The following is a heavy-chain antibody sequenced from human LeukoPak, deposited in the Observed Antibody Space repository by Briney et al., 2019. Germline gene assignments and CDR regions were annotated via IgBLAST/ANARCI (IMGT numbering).Heavy chain of an antibody. J-gene: IGHJ4*02. V-gene: IGHV4-4*02. D-gene: IGHD3-16*02. CDR1: GGSISSSHW. Sequence: SGTLSLTCAVSGGSISSSHWWSWVRQPPGKGLEWIGEIYHSGSTNYNPSLKSRVTISVDKSKNQFSLKLSSVTAADTAVYYCASTDDYVWGSYPNYWGQGTLVTVSS. CDR2: IYHSGST. CDR3: ASTDDYVWGSYPNY.